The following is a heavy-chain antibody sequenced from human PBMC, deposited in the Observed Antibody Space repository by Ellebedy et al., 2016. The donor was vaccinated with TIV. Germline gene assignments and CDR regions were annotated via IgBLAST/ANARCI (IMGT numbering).Heavy chain of an antibody. CDR1: GFTFSSYG. J-gene: IGHJ4*02. CDR2: ISNNGIST. CDR3: VTRVRTAMGFDY. V-gene: IGHV3-64D*06. D-gene: IGHD5-18*01. Sequence: GESLKIPCSGPGFTFSSYGMHWVRQAPGKGLEDVSGISNNGISTSYADSVKGRFTISRDNSRNTLYLQMSSLKPEDTAVYYCVTRVRTAMGFDYWGQGTLVTVST.